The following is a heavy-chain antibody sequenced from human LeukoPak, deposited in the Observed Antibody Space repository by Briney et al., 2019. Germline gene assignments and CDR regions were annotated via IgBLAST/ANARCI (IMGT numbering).Heavy chain of an antibody. CDR3: ARVAWGGNQPVYYFDY. J-gene: IGHJ4*02. CDR1: GGSISSYY. D-gene: IGHD2-21*01. Sequence: SETLSLTCTVSGGSISSYYWSWIRQPPGKGLEWIGYIYYSGSTNYNPSLKSRVTISVDTSKNQFSLKLSSVTAADTAVYYCARVAWGGNQPVYYFDYWGREPWSPSPQ. CDR2: IYYSGST. V-gene: IGHV4-59*08.